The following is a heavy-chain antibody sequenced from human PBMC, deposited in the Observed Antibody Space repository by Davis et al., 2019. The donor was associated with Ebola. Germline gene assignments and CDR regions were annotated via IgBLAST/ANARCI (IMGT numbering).Heavy chain of an antibody. Sequence: GESLKISCAASGFTFSSYGMHWARQAPGKGLQWVSYISTSGTTIYYADSVEGRFTISRDNAKNSLYLQMNSLRAEDTALYYCAKDMGIGVATITYYYYGMDVWGKGTTVTVSS. CDR1: GFTFSSYG. J-gene: IGHJ6*04. V-gene: IGHV3-48*01. CDR3: AKDMGIGVATITYYYYGMDV. CDR2: ISTSGTTI. D-gene: IGHD5-12*01.